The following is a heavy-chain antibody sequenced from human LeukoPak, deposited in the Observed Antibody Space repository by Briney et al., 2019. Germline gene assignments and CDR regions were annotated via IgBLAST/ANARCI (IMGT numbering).Heavy chain of an antibody. D-gene: IGHD1-26*01. J-gene: IGHJ4*02. CDR2: IWYDASKQ. CDR3: ARARGSFSYFFDY. CDR1: GFTFSTYA. V-gene: IGHV3-33*01. Sequence: GGSLRLSCAASGFTFSTYAMHWVRQAPGKGLGWVAIIWYDASKQYYADSVSGRFTISRDNSKNTLYLQMNSLRAEDTAVYYCARARGSFSYFFDYWGQGTLVTVSS.